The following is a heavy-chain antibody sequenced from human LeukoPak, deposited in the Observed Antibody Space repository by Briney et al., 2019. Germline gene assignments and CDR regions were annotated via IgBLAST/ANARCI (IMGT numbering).Heavy chain of an antibody. D-gene: IGHD2-8*01. CDR2: INQDGRET. CDR3: AKDSSVYLYYFDY. V-gene: IGHV3-7*03. J-gene: IGHJ4*02. Sequence: GGSLRLSCEASGFTFSRHWMSWVRQVPGKRLEWVANINQDGRETYYLDSVKGRFTISRDNAKNSLFLQMNSLRAEDTAVYYCAKDSSVYLYYFDYWGQGTLVTVSS. CDR1: GFTFSRHW.